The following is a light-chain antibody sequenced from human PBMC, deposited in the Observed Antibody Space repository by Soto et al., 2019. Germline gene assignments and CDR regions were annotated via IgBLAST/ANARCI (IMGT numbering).Light chain of an antibody. V-gene: IGLV2-14*03. CDR1: SSDVGAFNY. Sequence: QLVLTQPASVSGSPGQSVTISCTGSSSDVGAFNYVSWYQQHPGKALKLMVYDVSARPSGVSNRFSGSKSGNTASLTISGLQAEDEADYYCSSYTSRNTYVFGAGTKLTVL. CDR2: DVS. J-gene: IGLJ1*01. CDR3: SSYTSRNTYV.